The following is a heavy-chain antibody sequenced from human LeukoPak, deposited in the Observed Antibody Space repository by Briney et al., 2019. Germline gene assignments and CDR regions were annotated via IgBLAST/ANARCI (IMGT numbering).Heavy chain of an antibody. D-gene: IGHD3-9*01. V-gene: IGHV3-7*01. J-gene: IGHJ3*02. CDR3: AGDSSWDDILTGYYKDAFDI. Sequence: PGGSLRLSCAASGFTFSSYWMSWVRQAPGKGLEWVANIKQDGSEKYYVDSVKGRFTISRDNAKNSLYLQMNSLRAEDTAVYYCAGDSSWDDILTGYYKDAFDIWGQGTMVTVSS. CDR2: IKQDGSEK. CDR1: GFTFSSYW.